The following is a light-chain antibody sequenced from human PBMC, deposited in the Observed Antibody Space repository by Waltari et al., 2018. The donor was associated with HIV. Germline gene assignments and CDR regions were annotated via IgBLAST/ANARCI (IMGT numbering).Light chain of an antibody. CDR1: QSLVYSNGDTF. CDR3: MQGTHWLDT. J-gene: IGKJ2*01. Sequence: DVVMTQSPLSLLVTLGQPASISCRSSQSLVYSNGDTFLNWFQQRPGQSPRRLIYKVSNRDSGVPDRFSGSGPGNDLKLKSNRDVEEDIEVYECMQGTHWLDTFGQRTKVE. CDR2: KVS. V-gene: IGKV2-30*01.